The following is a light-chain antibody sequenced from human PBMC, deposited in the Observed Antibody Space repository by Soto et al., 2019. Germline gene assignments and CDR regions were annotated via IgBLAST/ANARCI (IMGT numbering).Light chain of an antibody. CDR2: WAS. V-gene: IGKV4-1*01. CDR1: QSVLYSSNNKNY. CDR3: QQYYSTPRWE. J-gene: IGKJ1*01. Sequence: DIVMTQSPDSLAVSLGERATINCKSSQSVLYSSNNKNYLAWYQQKPGQPPKLLIYWASTRESGVPDRFSGSGSGTDFTLTISSLQAEDVAVYYCQQYYSTPRWEFGQGTKLEIK.